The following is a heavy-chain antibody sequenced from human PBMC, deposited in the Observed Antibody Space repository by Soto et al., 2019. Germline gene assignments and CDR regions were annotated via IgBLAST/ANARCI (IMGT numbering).Heavy chain of an antibody. V-gene: IGHV1-69*04. CDR2: IIPIIGII. Sequence: SVKVSCKASGGTFSTYTITWVRQAPGQRLEWMGRIIPIIGIINYAQKFQGRVTISADKFTGTAYMELTGLRSDDTAVYYCAGDPDSHYNDSHASSYPWGQGTLVTVSS. CDR1: GGTFSTYT. D-gene: IGHD4-4*01. CDR3: AGDPDSHYNDSHASSYP. J-gene: IGHJ5*02.